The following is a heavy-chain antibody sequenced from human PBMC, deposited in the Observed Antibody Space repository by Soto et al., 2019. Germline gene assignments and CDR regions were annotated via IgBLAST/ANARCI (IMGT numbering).Heavy chain of an antibody. V-gene: IGHV3-74*01. CDR2: ISNDGSDI. CDR1: GATFANYW. CDR3: TRAIPPKGFDS. Sequence: EVHVVESGGGLVQPGGSLRLSCEASGATFANYWMHWVRQVPGQGLVWVSRISNDGSDITYADSVKGRFTASRDNTKKMVLLQMNNLSVEATAVYYCTRAIPPKGFDSWGQGTLVTVSS. J-gene: IGHJ5*01.